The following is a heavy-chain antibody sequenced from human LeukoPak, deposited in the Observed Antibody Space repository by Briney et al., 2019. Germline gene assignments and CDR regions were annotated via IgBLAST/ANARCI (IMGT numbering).Heavy chain of an antibody. J-gene: IGHJ4*02. Sequence: GGSLRLSCAASGFTFSSFGIHWVRQAPGKGLEWVAVITYDGNHQYYADSVKGRFSISRDNSNHTVHLQMDSLRAEDTASYYCARSHYGGSYDMFDFWGQGTLVIVSS. CDR1: GFTFSSFG. CDR2: ITYDGNHQ. D-gene: IGHD4/OR15-4a*01. V-gene: IGHV3-30*03. CDR3: ARSHYGGSYDMFDF.